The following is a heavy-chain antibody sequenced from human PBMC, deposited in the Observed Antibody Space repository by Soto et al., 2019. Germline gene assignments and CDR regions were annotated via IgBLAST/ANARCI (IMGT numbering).Heavy chain of an antibody. D-gene: IGHD2-2*01. J-gene: IGHJ4*02. CDR1: RFTFSNYA. CDR2: VSSDGTNK. Sequence: QVQLVESGGGVVQPGRSLRLSCAASRFTFSNYAMHWVRQAPGKGLEWVAVVSSDGTNKHYEDSVKGRFTISTANSKNTLKLQMNSLRPEETAVYYRARSRGHVVLTPAAINFDYWGQGTLVNVSS. V-gene: IGHV3-30-3*01. CDR3: ARSRGHVVLTPAAINFDY.